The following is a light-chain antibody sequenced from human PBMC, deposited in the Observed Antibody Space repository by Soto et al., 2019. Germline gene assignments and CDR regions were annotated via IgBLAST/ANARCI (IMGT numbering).Light chain of an antibody. J-gene: IGLJ1*01. Sequence: QSVLTQPPSVSGAPGQRVTISCTGSNSNIGAGYDVHWYQQLPGTAPKLLIYTNNNRPSGVPDRFSGSKSGTSASLTITGLQAEDEGDYYCQSYDSTLSDRYVFGTGTKLTVL. CDR2: TNN. V-gene: IGLV1-40*01. CDR3: QSYDSTLSDRYV. CDR1: NSNIGAGYD.